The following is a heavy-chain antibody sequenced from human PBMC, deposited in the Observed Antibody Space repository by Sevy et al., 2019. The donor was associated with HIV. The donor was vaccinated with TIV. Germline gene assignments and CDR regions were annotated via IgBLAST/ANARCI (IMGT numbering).Heavy chain of an antibody. CDR1: GYTLTELS. J-gene: IGHJ5*02. D-gene: IGHD2-15*01. Sequence: ASVKVSCKVSGYTLTELSMHWVRQAPGKGLEWMGGFDPGRGATVYAQKFQGRVIMTEDTSTDTGYMELSSLRSEDTAVYYCATVGLRYFSGASAYQGDWFDPWGQGTLVTVSS. CDR3: ATVGLRYFSGASAYQGDWFDP. V-gene: IGHV1-24*01. CDR2: FDPGRGAT.